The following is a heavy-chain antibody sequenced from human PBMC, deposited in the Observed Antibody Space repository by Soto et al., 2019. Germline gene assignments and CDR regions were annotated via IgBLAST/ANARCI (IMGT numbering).Heavy chain of an antibody. CDR2: ISSSSSTI. Sequence: GGSLRLSCAASGVTFSSYSMNWVRQAPGKGLEWVSYISSSSSTIYYADSVKGRFTISRDNAKNSLYLQMNSLRDEDTAVYYCARDLGFHYGSGSPLPSFDYWGQGTLVTVSS. D-gene: IGHD3-10*01. J-gene: IGHJ4*02. CDR1: GVTFSSYS. V-gene: IGHV3-48*02. CDR3: ARDLGFHYGSGSPLPSFDY.